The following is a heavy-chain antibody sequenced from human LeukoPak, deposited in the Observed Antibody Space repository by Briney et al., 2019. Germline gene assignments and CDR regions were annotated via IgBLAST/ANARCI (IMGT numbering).Heavy chain of an antibody. CDR2: IYYSGST. V-gene: IGHV4-39*01. D-gene: IGHD1-26*01. CDR3: ASTERYSNYYYGMDV. Sequence: PSETLSLTCTVSGGSISSSSYYWGWIRQPPGKGLEWIGSIYYSGSTYYNPSLKSRVTISVDTSKNQFSLKLSSVTAADTAVYYCASTERYSNYYYGMDVWGQGTTVTVSS. CDR1: GGSISSSSYY. J-gene: IGHJ6*02.